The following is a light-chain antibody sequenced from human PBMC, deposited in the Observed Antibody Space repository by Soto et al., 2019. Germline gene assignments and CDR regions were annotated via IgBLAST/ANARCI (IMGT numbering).Light chain of an antibody. Sequence: LTQPPSASGSPGQSVTIPCTGTSSDVGGYDHVSWYQQHPGKAPKLMIYEVTKRPAGVPDRFSGSKSGNTASLTVSGLQAEDEADYFCSSDAGNYNYVFGTGTKVTVL. J-gene: IGLJ1*01. CDR3: SSDAGNYNYV. V-gene: IGLV2-8*01. CDR2: EVT. CDR1: SSDVGGYDH.